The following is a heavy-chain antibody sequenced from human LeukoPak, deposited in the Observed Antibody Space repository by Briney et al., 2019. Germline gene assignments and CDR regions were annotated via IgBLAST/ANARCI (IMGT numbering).Heavy chain of an antibody. Sequence: ASVKVSCKASGYTFTNYDINWVRQATGQGLEWMGWMNPNSGNTGYAQKFQGRVTMTRNTSISTAYMQLSSLTFEDTAAYYCARGPRYCSGGSCYSGTLRGWGQGTLVTVSS. CDR2: MNPNSGNT. J-gene: IGHJ4*02. D-gene: IGHD2-15*01. CDR3: ARGPRYCSGGSCYSGTLRG. CDR1: GYTFTNYD. V-gene: IGHV1-8*01.